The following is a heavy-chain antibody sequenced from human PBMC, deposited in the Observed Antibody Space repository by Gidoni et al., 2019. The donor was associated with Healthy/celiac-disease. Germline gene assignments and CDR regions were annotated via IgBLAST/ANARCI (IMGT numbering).Heavy chain of an antibody. CDR3: ERGSTMVRGELYHY. V-gene: IGHV4-34*01. J-gene: IGHJ4*02. CDR1: GGSFSGYY. CDR2: INHSGST. D-gene: IGHD3-10*01. Sequence: QVQLQQWGAGLLKPSETLSLTCAVYGGSFSGYYWSWIRQPPGKGLEWIGEINHSGSTNYNPSLKSRVTISVDTSKNQFSLKLSSVTAADTAVYYCERGSTMVRGELYHYWGQGTLVTVSS.